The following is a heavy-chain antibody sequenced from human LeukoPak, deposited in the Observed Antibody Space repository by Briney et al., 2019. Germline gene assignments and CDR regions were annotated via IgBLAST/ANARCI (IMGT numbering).Heavy chain of an antibody. V-gene: IGHV3-30*18. CDR2: ISYDGSNK. CDR3: AKAEKRAAAASFDY. D-gene: IGHD6-13*01. Sequence: GGSLRLSCAASGFTFSTYGMHWVRQAPGKGLEWVSVISYDGSNKYYADSVKGRFTISRDNSKNTLYLQMNTLRAEDTAVYYCAKAEKRAAAASFDYWGQGTLVTVSS. CDR1: GFTFSTYG. J-gene: IGHJ4*02.